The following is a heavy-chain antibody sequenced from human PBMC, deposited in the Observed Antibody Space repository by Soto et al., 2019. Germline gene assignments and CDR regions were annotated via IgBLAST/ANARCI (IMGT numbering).Heavy chain of an antibody. Sequence: SETLSLTCTVSGGSISSYYWSWIRQPPGMGLEWIGYIYYSGSTNYNPSLKSRVTISVDTSKNQFSLKLSSVTAADTAVYYCARGGTMVRGVIITRFDPWGQGTLVTVSS. CDR3: ARGGTMVRGVIITRFDP. D-gene: IGHD3-10*01. V-gene: IGHV4-59*01. CDR2: IYYSGST. CDR1: GGSISSYY. J-gene: IGHJ5*02.